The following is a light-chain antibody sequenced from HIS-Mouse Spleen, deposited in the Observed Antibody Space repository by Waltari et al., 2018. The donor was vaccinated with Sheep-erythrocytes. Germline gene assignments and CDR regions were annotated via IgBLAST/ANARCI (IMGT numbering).Light chain of an antibody. V-gene: IGLV2-11*01. CDR1: SSAVGGYNS. Sequence: QSALTQPRSVSGSPGQSVTISCTGTSSAVGGYNSVSGYQQHPGKAPKLMIYDVSKRPSGVPDRFSGSKSGNTASLTISGLQAEDEADYYCCSYAGSYNHVFATGTKVTVL. CDR2: DVS. J-gene: IGLJ1*01. CDR3: CSYAGSYNHV.